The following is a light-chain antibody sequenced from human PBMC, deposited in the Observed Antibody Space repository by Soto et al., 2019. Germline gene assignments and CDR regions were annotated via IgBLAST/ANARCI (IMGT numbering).Light chain of an antibody. CDR1: QSVSRY. V-gene: IGKV3-11*01. CDR2: DAS. Sequence: EIVLTQSPATLSLSPGERATLSCRASQSVSRYLACYQQKPGQAPRLLIYDASNGATGIPAWFSGSGSGTDFTLTISSLEPEDFATYYCQQLNSYPRFGQGTRLEI. CDR3: QQLNSYPR. J-gene: IGKJ5*01.